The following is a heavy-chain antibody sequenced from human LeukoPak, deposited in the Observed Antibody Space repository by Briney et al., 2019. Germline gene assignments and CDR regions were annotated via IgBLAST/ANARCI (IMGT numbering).Heavy chain of an antibody. V-gene: IGHV4-59*08. J-gene: IGHJ5*01. CDR3: ALAPNSNWFDF. Sequence: SETLPLTCTVSGGSISSYYWSWIRQPPGKGLEWIGNIHYSGSSNYNPSLKSRVTISIDTSRKQFFLKLSSVTAADTAVYYCALAPNSNWFDFWGQGTLVTVSS. CDR1: GGSISSYY. CDR2: IHYSGSS. D-gene: IGHD2-8*01.